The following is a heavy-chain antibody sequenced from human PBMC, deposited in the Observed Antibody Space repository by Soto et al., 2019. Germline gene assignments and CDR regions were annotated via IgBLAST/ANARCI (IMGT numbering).Heavy chain of an antibody. CDR2: ISSGGTTT. CDR3: ARFGTSYDTSGFLY. V-gene: IGHV3-74*01. Sequence: RLSCAASGFTFGSHWMHWVRQAPGKGLVYVSRISSGGTTTNYAESVKGRFTISRDNARNTLYLQMNSLRVEDTAVYYCARFGTSYDTSGFLYWGQGTPVTVSS. D-gene: IGHD3-22*01. J-gene: IGHJ4*02. CDR1: GFTFGSHW.